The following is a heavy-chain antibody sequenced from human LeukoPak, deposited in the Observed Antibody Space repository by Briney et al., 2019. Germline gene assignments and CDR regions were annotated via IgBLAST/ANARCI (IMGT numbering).Heavy chain of an antibody. CDR1: GGSISSGGYY. D-gene: IGHD4-11*01. V-gene: IGHV4-31*03. J-gene: IGHJ6*02. Sequence: SETLSLTCTVSGGSISSGGYYWSWIRQHPGKGLGWIGYIYYSGSTYYNPSLKSRVTISVDTSKNQFSLKLSSVTAADTAVYYCARGHYSNGYGMDVWGQGTTVTVSS. CDR3: ARGHYSNGYGMDV. CDR2: IYYSGST.